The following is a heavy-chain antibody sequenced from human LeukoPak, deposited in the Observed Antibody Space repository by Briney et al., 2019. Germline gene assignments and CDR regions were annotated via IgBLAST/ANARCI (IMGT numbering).Heavy chain of an antibody. CDR3: ARNQNGSGYPRNYYYYYGMDV. D-gene: IGHD5-12*01. J-gene: IGHJ6*02. V-gene: IGHV1-69*04. Sequence: ASVKVSCKASGGTFSSYAISWVRQAPGQGLEWMGRIIPILGIANYAKKFQGRVTITSDKSTSKAYKELSSLRSEDTAVYYCARNQNGSGYPRNYYYYYGMDVWGQGTTVTVSS. CDR2: IIPILGIA. CDR1: GGTFSSYA.